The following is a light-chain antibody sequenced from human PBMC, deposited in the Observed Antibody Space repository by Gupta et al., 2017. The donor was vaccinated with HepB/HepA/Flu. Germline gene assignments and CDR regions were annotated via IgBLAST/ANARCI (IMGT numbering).Light chain of an antibody. CDR3: AAWDDSLNGLV. J-gene: IGLJ3*02. Sequence: QSGVTQPPSVSEATRQRVTISCSGSWSNIGDNTVNWYQQHPGKAPKLLIYYDDLLPSGVSDRFSGSKSGTSASLTISGLQSEDEAYYYCAAWDDSLNGLVFGGGTKLTVL. CDR2: YDD. CDR1: WSNIGDNT. V-gene: IGLV1-36*01.